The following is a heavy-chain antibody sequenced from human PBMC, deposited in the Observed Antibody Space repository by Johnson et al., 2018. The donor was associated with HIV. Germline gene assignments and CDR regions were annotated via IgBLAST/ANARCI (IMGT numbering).Heavy chain of an antibody. J-gene: IGHJ3*01. V-gene: IGHV3-66*01. D-gene: IGHD3-16*01. Sequence: VQLVESGGGVVQPGRSLRLSCAASGFTVSSNYMSWVRQAPGKGLEWVSTFYSGDSTYYADSVKGRFPISRDNSKNTLYLQMNSLRVADTAVYYCARAKYGGAFDVWGQGTMVSVSS. CDR3: ARAKYGGAFDV. CDR2: FYSGDST. CDR1: GFTVSSNY.